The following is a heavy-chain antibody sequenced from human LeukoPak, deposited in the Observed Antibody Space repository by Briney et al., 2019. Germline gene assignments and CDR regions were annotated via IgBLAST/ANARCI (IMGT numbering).Heavy chain of an antibody. Sequence: SETLSLTCTVSGGSISSSSYYWGWIRQPPGKGLEWIGSIYYSGSTYYNPSLKSRVTISVDTSKNQFSLKLSSVTAADTAVYYCARERGYCSGGSCYGRYSGYYYMDVWGKGTTVTVSS. CDR3: ARERGYCSGGSCYGRYSGYYYMDV. J-gene: IGHJ6*03. CDR2: IYYSGST. V-gene: IGHV4-39*07. D-gene: IGHD2-15*01. CDR1: GGSISSSSYY.